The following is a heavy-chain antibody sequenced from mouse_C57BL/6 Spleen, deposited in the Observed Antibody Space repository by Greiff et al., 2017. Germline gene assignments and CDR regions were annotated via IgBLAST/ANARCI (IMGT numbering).Heavy chain of an antibody. J-gene: IGHJ2*01. D-gene: IGHD3-3*01. CDR2: INYDGSST. V-gene: IGHV5-16*01. CDR1: GFTFSDYY. Sequence: EVMLEESEGGLVQPGRSMKLSCTASGFTFSDYYMAWVRQVPEKGLEWVANINYDGSSTYYLDSLESRFIISRDNAKNMLYLQMSSLKSDDTATYCYARVGYYFDYWGQGTTLTVSS. CDR3: ARVGYYFDY.